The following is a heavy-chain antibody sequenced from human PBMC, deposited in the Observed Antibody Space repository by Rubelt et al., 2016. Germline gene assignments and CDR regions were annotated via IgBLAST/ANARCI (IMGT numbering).Heavy chain of an antibody. D-gene: IGHD6-13*01. CDR3: ARDLKAATRDY. J-gene: IGHJ4*02. CDR2: ISGYNGNT. CDR1: GYTFRSYA. V-gene: IGHV1-18*01. Sequence: QVQLVQSVSELRKPGASVKVSCKASGYTFRSYAMNWVRQAPGQGLEWMGWISGYNGNTNYGQKFQGRVTMTTDISTSTTYMELRSLRSDDTAVYYCARDLKAATRDYWGQGTLVTVSS.